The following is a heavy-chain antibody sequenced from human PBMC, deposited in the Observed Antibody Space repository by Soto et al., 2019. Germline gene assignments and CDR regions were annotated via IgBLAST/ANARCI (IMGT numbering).Heavy chain of an antibody. J-gene: IGHJ4*02. Sequence: QVPLVQSGAEVKKPGSSVKVSCKASGGTFSSYAISWVRQAPGQGLEWMGGIIPIFGTANYAQKFQGRVTITADESTSTAYMELSSLRSEDTAVYYCARDPYYYDSSGYYPGDYWGQGTLVTVSS. D-gene: IGHD3-22*01. CDR3: ARDPYYYDSSGYYPGDY. V-gene: IGHV1-69*01. CDR2: IIPIFGTA. CDR1: GGTFSSYA.